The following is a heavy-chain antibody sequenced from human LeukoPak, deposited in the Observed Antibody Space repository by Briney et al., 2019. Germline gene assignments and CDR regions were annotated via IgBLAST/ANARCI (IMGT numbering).Heavy chain of an antibody. D-gene: IGHD3-3*01. Sequence: ASVKVSCKASGYTFTSYAMHWVRQAPGQRLEWMGWINAGNGNTKYSQKFQGRVTITRDTSASTAYMELSSLRSEDTAVYYCARDRFTIFGVVIIPYFDYWGQGTLVTVSS. CDR1: GYTFTSYA. CDR2: INAGNGNT. CDR3: ARDRFTIFGVVIIPYFDY. J-gene: IGHJ4*02. V-gene: IGHV1-3*01.